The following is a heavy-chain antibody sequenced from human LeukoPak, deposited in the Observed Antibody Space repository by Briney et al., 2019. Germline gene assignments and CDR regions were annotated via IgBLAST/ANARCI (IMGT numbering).Heavy chain of an antibody. V-gene: IGHV4-39*01. CDR1: GGSISSSSYY. CDR3: ARQGPLVGAGKPFDY. D-gene: IGHD1-26*01. CDR2: INYSGST. Sequence: SETLSLTCTVSGGSISSSSYYWGWIRQPPGKGLEWIGSINYSGSTYYNPSLKSRITISVAASKNQFSLKLSSVTAADTAVYSCARQGPLVGAGKPFDYWGQGTLVTVSS. J-gene: IGHJ4*02.